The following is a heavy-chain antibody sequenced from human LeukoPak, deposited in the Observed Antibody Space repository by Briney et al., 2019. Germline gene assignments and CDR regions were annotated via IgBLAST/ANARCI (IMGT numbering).Heavy chain of an antibody. J-gene: IGHJ3*02. CDR1: GFTSSSYW. V-gene: IGHV3-7*05. Sequence: GGSLRLSCAASGFTSSSYWMSWVRQAPGKGLEWVANIKQDGSEKYYVDSVKGRFTISRDNAKNSLYLQMNSLRAEDTAVYYCARGPKGYYDILTGYYTAAFDIWGQGTMVTVSS. CDR3: ARGPKGYYDILTGYYTAAFDI. D-gene: IGHD3-9*01. CDR2: IKQDGSEK.